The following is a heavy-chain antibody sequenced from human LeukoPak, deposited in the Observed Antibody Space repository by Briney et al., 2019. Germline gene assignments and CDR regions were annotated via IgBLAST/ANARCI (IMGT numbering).Heavy chain of an antibody. CDR2: INHSGST. Sequence: SETLSLTCAVSGYSISSGYYWSWIRQPPGKGLEWIGEINHSGSTNYNPSLKSRVTISVDTSKNQFSLKLSSVTAADTAVYYCARGRGVAQYRYCSSTSCQGYYMDVWGKGTTVTVSS. J-gene: IGHJ6*03. D-gene: IGHD2-2*01. V-gene: IGHV4-34*01. CDR3: ARGRGVAQYRYCSSTSCQGYYMDV. CDR1: GYSISSGYY.